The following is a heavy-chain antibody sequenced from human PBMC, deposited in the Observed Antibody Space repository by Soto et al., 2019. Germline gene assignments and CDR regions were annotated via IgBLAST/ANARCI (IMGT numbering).Heavy chain of an antibody. CDR1: GFTFSRYG. CDR2: VWYDGSNI. D-gene: IGHD3-16*01. CDR3: AKGGFGGMDV. Sequence: QVQLVESGGGVIQPGRSLRLSCAASGFTFSRYGMHWVRQAPGRGLEWVAGVWYDGSNIDYVDSVKGRFTNSRDNSKNTVFLQMNSLRAEDTAVYYCAKGGFGGMDVWGQGTTVTVSS. V-gene: IGHV3-33*06. J-gene: IGHJ6*02.